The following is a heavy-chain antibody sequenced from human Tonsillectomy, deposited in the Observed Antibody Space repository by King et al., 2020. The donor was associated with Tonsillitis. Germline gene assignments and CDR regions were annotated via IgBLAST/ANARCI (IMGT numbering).Heavy chain of an antibody. Sequence: VQLVESGGGVVQPGRSLRLSCAASGFTFSRYGMHWVRQAPGKGLEWVAVISYDGSNKYYADSVKGRFTISRDNSKNTLYLQMNSLRSEDTAVSSCEKGKHSGSYYMGDYCGQGALVTVSS. CDR3: EKGKHSGSYYMGDY. V-gene: IGHV3-30*18. CDR1: GFTFSRYG. D-gene: IGHD1-26*01. CDR2: ISYDGSNK. J-gene: IGHJ4*02.